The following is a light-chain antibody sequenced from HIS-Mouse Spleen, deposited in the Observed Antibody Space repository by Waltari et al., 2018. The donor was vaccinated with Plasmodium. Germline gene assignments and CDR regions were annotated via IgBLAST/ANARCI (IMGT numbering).Light chain of an antibody. Sequence: DIQMTQSPSSLSAPVGDRVTIHCQPSQDISNYLNWYQQKPGKAPKLLIYDASNLETGVPSRFSGSGSGTDFTFTISSLQPEDIATYYCQQYDNLPPLFTFGPGTKVDIK. CDR2: DAS. CDR1: QDISNY. CDR3: QQYDNLPPLFT. J-gene: IGKJ3*01. V-gene: IGKV1-33*01.